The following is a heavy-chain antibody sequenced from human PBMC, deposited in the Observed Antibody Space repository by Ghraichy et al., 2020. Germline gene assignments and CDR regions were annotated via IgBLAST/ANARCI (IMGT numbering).Heavy chain of an antibody. CDR1: GFTFSDYY. Sequence: GESLNISCAASGFTFSDYYMSWIRQAPGKGLEWVSYISSSGSTIYYADSVKGRFTISRDNAKNSLYLQMNSLRAEDTAVYYCARGQGPIYPGRAFDIWGQGTMVTVSS. V-gene: IGHV3-11*01. CDR2: ISSSGSTI. CDR3: ARGQGPIYPGRAFDI. J-gene: IGHJ3*02. D-gene: IGHD2-2*02.